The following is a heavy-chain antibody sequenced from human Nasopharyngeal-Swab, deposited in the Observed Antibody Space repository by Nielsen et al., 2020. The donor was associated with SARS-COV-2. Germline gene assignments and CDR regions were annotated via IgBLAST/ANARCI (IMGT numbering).Heavy chain of an antibody. V-gene: IGHV3-66*01. J-gene: IGHJ4*02. CDR2: IYSGGST. CDR3: ARDAKEVGATGTFDY. D-gene: IGHD1-26*01. CDR1: GFTVSSNY. Sequence: GGSLRLSCAVSGFTVSSNYMSWVRQAPGKGLEWVSVIYSGGSTYYADSVKGRFTISRDNSKNTLYLQMNSLRAEDTAVYYCARDAKEVGATGTFDYWGQGTLVTVSS.